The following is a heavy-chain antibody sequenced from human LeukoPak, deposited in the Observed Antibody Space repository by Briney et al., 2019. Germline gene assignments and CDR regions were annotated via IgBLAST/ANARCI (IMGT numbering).Heavy chain of an antibody. Sequence: SETLSLTCTVSGGSISSGGYYWSWIRQHPGRGLEWIGYIYYSGSTYYNPSLKSRVTISVDTSKNQFSLKLSSVTAADTAVYYCARVGGDFWSGYSNWFDPWGQGTLVTVSS. D-gene: IGHD3-3*01. V-gene: IGHV4-31*03. J-gene: IGHJ5*02. CDR1: GGSISSGGYY. CDR2: IYYSGST. CDR3: ARVGGDFWSGYSNWFDP.